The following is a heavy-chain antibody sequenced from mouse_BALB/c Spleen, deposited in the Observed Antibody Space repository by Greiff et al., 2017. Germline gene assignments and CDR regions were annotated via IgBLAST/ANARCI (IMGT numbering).Heavy chain of an antibody. CDR3: TGYGNYWFAY. D-gene: IGHD2-10*02. Sequence: DVKLQESGTVLTRPGASVKMSCKASGYTFTSYWMHWVKQRPGQGLEWIGAIYPGNSDTSYNQKFKGKAKLTAVTSTSTAYMELSSLTNEDSAVYYCTGYGNYWFAYWGQGTLVTVSA. CDR2: IYPGNSDT. V-gene: IGHV1-5*01. CDR1: GYTFTSYW. J-gene: IGHJ3*01.